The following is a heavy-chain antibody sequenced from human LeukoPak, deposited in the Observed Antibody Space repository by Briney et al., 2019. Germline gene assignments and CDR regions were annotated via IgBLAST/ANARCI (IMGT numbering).Heavy chain of an antibody. CDR3: ARVRCSGGSCYSHYYYGMDV. Sequence: ASVKVSCKASGGTFSSYAISWVRQAPGQGLEWMGRIIPILGIANYAQKFQGRVTITADKSTSTACMELSSLRSEDTAVYYCARVRCSGGSCYSHYYYGMDVWGQGTLVTVSS. J-gene: IGHJ6*02. V-gene: IGHV1-69*04. D-gene: IGHD2-15*01. CDR2: IIPILGIA. CDR1: GGTFSSYA.